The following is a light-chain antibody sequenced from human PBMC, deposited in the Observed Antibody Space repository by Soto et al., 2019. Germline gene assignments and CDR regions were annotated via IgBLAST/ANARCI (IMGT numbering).Light chain of an antibody. Sequence: QSVLTQPPSASGTPGQRVTISCSGSSSNIGSNTVNWYQQLPGTAPKLLISSNNQRPSGVPDRFSGSKSGTSASLAISGLQSEDEADYYCAAWDDSLDGRVFGTGTKVTV. V-gene: IGLV1-44*01. CDR1: SSNIGSNT. CDR2: SNN. J-gene: IGLJ1*01. CDR3: AAWDDSLDGRV.